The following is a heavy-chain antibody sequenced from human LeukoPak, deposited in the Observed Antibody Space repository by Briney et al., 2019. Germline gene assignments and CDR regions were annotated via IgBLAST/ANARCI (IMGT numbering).Heavy chain of an antibody. Sequence: PGGSLRLSCAASGFTFSSYSMTWVRQAPGKGLEWVSSISSSSSYIYYADSVKGRFTISRDNSKNTLYLQMNSLRAEDTAVYYCAKDLSTHYDSSGYYFSSGDYWGQGTLVTVSS. CDR2: ISSSSSYI. D-gene: IGHD3-22*01. V-gene: IGHV3-21*04. J-gene: IGHJ4*02. CDR1: GFTFSSYS. CDR3: AKDLSTHYDSSGYYFSSGDY.